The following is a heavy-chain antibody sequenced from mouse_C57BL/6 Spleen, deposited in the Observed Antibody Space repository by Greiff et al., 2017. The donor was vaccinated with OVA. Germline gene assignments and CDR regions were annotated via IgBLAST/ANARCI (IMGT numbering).Heavy chain of an antibody. J-gene: IGHJ4*01. V-gene: IGHV8-12*01. CDR2: IYWDDDK. CDR1: GFSLSTSGMG. CDR3: ARRIGLGPDYAMDY. Sequence: QVTLKESGPGILQSSQTLSLTCSFSGFSLSTSGMGVSWIRQPSGKGLEWLAHIYWDDDKRYNPSLKSRLTISKDTSRNQVFLKITSVDTADTATYYCARRIGLGPDYAMDYWGQGTSVTVSS. D-gene: IGHD4-1*01.